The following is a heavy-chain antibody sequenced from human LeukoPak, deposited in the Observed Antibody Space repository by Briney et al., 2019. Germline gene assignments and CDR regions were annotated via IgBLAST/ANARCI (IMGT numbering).Heavy chain of an antibody. CDR1: GFTFSSYS. V-gene: IGHV3-23*01. D-gene: IGHD6-19*01. J-gene: IGHJ4*02. CDR3: AKGGWIPYYFDS. Sequence: QPGGSLRLSCAASGFTFSSYSMNWVRQAPGKGLEWVSVITGSGGSTYYADSVKGRFSISRDNSKNTLSLQMNSLRAEDMAVYYCAKGGWIPYYFDSWGQGTLVTVSS. CDR2: ITGSGGST.